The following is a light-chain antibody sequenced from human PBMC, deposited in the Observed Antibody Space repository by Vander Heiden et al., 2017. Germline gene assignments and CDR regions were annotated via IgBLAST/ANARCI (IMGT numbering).Light chain of an antibody. Sequence: QSALTQPASVSGSPGQSTTISCTGTSSDVGNYNLVSWYQQHPGKAPKLMIYDVSKRPSGVSNRFSGSKSGNTASLTISGLQAEDEADYYCCSYAGSSYYVFGTGTKVTVL. J-gene: IGLJ1*01. V-gene: IGLV2-23*02. CDR3: CSYAGSSYYV. CDR2: DVS. CDR1: SSDVGNYNL.